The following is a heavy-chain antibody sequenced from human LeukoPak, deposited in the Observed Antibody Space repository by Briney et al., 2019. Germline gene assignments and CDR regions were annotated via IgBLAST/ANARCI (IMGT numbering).Heavy chain of an antibody. CDR1: GYTFTGYY. D-gene: IGHD1-14*01. Sequence: ASVKVSCKASGYTFTGYYMHWVRQRPGQGLEWMGWINPKSGGTKYAQKFQGRVAMTRDTSINTAYMGLSGLTSDDTAVYYCARVLIATGFDPWGQGTLVTVSS. CDR3: ARVLIATGFDP. V-gene: IGHV1-2*02. CDR2: INPKSGGT. J-gene: IGHJ5*02.